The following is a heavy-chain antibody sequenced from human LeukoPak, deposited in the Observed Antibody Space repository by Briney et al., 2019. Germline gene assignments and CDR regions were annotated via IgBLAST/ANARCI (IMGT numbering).Heavy chain of an antibody. V-gene: IGHV3-53*01. CDR3: ARSYYDSSGYDYNWFDP. J-gene: IGHJ5*02. Sequence: GGSLRLSCAASGFTFSSNYMSWVRQAPGKGLEWVSVIYSGGSTYYADSAKGRFTISRDNSKNTLYLQMNSLRAEDTAVYYCARSYYDSSGYDYNWFDPWGQGTLVTVSS. CDR2: IYSGGST. D-gene: IGHD3-22*01. CDR1: GFTFSSNY.